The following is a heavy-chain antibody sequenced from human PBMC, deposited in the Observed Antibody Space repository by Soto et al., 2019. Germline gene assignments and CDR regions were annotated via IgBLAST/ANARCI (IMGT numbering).Heavy chain of an antibody. D-gene: IGHD3-9*01. CDR3: ARATYQDILTGFDY. J-gene: IGHJ4*02. CDR2: ISYDGSNK. CDR1: GFTFSSYA. V-gene: IGHV3-30-3*01. Sequence: VGSLRLSCAASGFTFSSYAMHWVRQAPGKGLEWVAVISYDGSNKYYADSVKGRFTISRDNSKNTLYLQMNSLRAEDTAVYYCARATYQDILTGFDYWGQGTLVTVS.